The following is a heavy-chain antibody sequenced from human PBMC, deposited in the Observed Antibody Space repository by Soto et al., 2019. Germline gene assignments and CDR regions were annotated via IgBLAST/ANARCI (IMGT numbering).Heavy chain of an antibody. V-gene: IGHV1-69*13. J-gene: IGHJ4*02. CDR3: ASPWYYDSSGYYYFDY. CDR2: IIPIFGTA. Sequence: GASVKVSCKASGGTFSSYAISWVRQAPGQGLEWMGGIIPIFGTANYAQKFQGRVTITADESTSTAYMELSSLRSEDTAVYYCASPWYYDSSGYYYFDYWGQGTLVTVSS. D-gene: IGHD3-22*01. CDR1: GGTFSSYA.